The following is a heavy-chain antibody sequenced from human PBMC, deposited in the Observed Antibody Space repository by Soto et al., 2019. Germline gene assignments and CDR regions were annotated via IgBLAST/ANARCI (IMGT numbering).Heavy chain of an antibody. D-gene: IGHD3-10*01. CDR1: GFTFDDYT. J-gene: IGHJ6*02. Sequence: GRSLRLSCAASGFTFDDYTMHWVRQAPGKGLEWVSLISWDGGSTYYADSVKGRFTISRDNRKNSLYLQMNSLRTEDTALYHCAKDLGLPLMGYFYYGMDVSSPGTTV. CDR2: ISWDGGST. V-gene: IGHV3-43*01. CDR3: AKDLGLPLMGYFYYGMDV.